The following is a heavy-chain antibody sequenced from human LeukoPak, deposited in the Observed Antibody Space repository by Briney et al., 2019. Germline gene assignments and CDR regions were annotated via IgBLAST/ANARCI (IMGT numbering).Heavy chain of an antibody. CDR1: GFTFSSRDW. D-gene: IGHD3-22*01. V-gene: IGHV3-7*01. J-gene: IGHJ4*02. Sequence: PGGSLRLSCVASGFTFSSRDWMTWVRQAPGKGLEWVANIKQDGSEKYYVDSVKGRFTISRDNAKNSLYLQMNSLRAEDTAVYYCARDLYRIVVVPHYFDYWGQGTLVTISS. CDR3: ARDLYRIVVVPHYFDY. CDR2: IKQDGSEK.